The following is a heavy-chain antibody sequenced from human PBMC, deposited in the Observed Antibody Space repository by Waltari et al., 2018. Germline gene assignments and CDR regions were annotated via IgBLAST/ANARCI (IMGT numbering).Heavy chain of an antibody. J-gene: IGHJ3*02. D-gene: IGHD4-17*01. Sequence: EVQLVQSGAEVKKPGECLKISCKGSGYSFTSYWIGWVRQMPGKGLEGMGIIYPGEADTRYSPSFQGQGTISADKSISTAYLQWSSLKASYTAMYYCARLGYGDNHDAFDIWGQGTMVTVSS. CDR2: IYPGEADT. CDR3: ARLGYGDNHDAFDI. CDR1: GYSFTSYW. V-gene: IGHV5-51*03.